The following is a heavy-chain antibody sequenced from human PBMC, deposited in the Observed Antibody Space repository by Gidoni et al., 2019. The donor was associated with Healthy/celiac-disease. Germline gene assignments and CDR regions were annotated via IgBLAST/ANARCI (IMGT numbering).Heavy chain of an antibody. CDR2: ISYDGSNK. D-gene: IGHD3-3*01. CDR3: ARDKGDFWSGYYFDY. J-gene: IGHJ4*02. V-gene: IGHV3-30-3*01. CDR1: GFTFSSYA. Sequence: QVQLVESGGGVVQPGRSLSLSCAASGFTFSSYAMHWVRQAPGKGLEWVAVISYDGSNKYYADSVKGRFTISRDNSKNTLYLQMNSLRAEDTAVYYCARDKGDFWSGYYFDYWGQGTLVTVSS.